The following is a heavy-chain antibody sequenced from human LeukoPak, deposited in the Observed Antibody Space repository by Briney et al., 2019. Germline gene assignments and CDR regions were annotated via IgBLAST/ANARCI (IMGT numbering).Heavy chain of an antibody. V-gene: IGHV1-8*02. J-gene: IGHJ6*02. D-gene: IGHD3-3*01. CDR1: GGTFSSYA. Sequence: ASVKVSCKASGGTFSSYAISWVRQATGQGLEWMGWMNPNSGNTGYAQKFQGRVTMTRNTSISTAYMELSSLRSEDTAVYYCARVPAFWSGFFFYYGMDVWGQGTTVTVSS. CDR2: MNPNSGNT. CDR3: ARVPAFWSGFFFYYGMDV.